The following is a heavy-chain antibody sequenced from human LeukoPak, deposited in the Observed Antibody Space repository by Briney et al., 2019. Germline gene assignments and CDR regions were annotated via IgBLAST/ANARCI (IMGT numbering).Heavy chain of an antibody. CDR3: AKDVGDYYDSSGYYHAEYFQH. D-gene: IGHD3-22*01. Sequence: GGSLRLSCAASGFTFSSHGMSWVRQAPGEGLEWVSAISGSGGSTYYADSVKGRFTISRDNSKNTLYLQMNSLRAEDTAVYYCAKDVGDYYDSSGYYHAEYFQHWGQGTLVTVSS. J-gene: IGHJ1*01. V-gene: IGHV3-23*01. CDR1: GFTFSSHG. CDR2: ISGSGGST.